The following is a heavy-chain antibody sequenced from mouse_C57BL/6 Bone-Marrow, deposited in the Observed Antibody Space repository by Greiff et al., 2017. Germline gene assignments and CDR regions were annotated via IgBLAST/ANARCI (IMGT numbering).Heavy chain of an antibody. CDR1: GFTFSDYY. CDR3: ARPGFDY. V-gene: IGHV5-12*01. J-gene: IGHJ2*01. CDR2: ISNGGGST. Sequence: EVQGVESGGGLVQPGGSLKLSCAASGFTFSDYYMYWVRQTPEKRLEWVAYISNGGGSTYYPDTVKGRFTISRDNAKNTLYLQMSRLKAEDTAMYYCARPGFDYWGQGTTLTVSS.